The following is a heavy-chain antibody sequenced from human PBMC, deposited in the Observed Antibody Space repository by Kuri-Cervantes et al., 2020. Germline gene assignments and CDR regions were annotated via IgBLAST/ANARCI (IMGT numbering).Heavy chain of an antibody. Sequence: GGSLRLSCAASGFTFSDYYMSWIRQAPGKGLEWVANIKQDGSEKYYVDSVKGRFTISRDNAKNSLYLQMNSLRAEDTAVYYCAREGDNYGDYEFDYWGQGTLVTVSS. D-gene: IGHD4-17*01. CDR3: AREGDNYGDYEFDY. J-gene: IGHJ4*02. CDR2: IKQDGSEK. CDR1: GFTFSDYY. V-gene: IGHV3-7*01.